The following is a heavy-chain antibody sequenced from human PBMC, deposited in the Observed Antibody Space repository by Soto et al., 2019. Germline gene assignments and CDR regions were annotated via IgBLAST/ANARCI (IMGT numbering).Heavy chain of an antibody. Sequence: QVQLQESGPGLVKPSQTLSLTCTVSGGSISSGDYYWSWIRQPPGKGLEWIGYIYYSGSTYYNPSLKRRVTISVDTSKNQFSLKLSSVTAADTAVYYCARSRAGYYYDSSGPWAFDYWGQGTLVTVSS. V-gene: IGHV4-30-4*01. CDR1: GGSISSGDYY. J-gene: IGHJ4*02. CDR3: ARSRAGYYYDSSGPWAFDY. CDR2: IYYSGST. D-gene: IGHD3-22*01.